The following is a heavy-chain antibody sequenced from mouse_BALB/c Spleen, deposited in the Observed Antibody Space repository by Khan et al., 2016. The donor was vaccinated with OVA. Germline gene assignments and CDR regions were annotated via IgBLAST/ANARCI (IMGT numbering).Heavy chain of an antibody. CDR1: GFSLTSFG. Sequence: VELVESGPGLVAPSQSLSITCTVSGFSLTSFGVYWVRQPPGKGLEWLGVIWADGSTNYNSALMSRLSISKDNSKSQVFLKMNRLQTDDTAMYYCARDGYYFDYWGQGTTLTVSS. D-gene: IGHD2-2*01. J-gene: IGHJ2*01. CDR2: IWADGST. CDR3: ARDGYYFDY. V-gene: IGHV2-9*02.